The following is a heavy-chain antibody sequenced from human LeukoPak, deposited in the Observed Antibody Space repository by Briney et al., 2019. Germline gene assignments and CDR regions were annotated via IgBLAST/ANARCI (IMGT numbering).Heavy chain of an antibody. CDR3: ARVSFSYDYVWGSYRFPFDY. Sequence: GGSLRLSCAASGFTFSQYWMSWVRQAPGKGLEWVSSISSSSSYIYYADSVKGRFTISRDNAKNSLYLQMNSLRAEDTAVYYCARVSFSYDYVWGSYRFPFDYWGQGTLATVSS. CDR2: ISSSSSYI. V-gene: IGHV3-21*01. J-gene: IGHJ4*02. CDR1: GFTFSQYW. D-gene: IGHD3-16*02.